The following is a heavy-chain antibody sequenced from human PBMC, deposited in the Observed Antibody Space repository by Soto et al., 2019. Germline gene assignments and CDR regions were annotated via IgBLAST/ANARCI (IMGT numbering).Heavy chain of an antibody. CDR1: GGTFSSYT. D-gene: IGHD6-13*01. Sequence: SVKVSCKASGGTFSSYTISWVRQAPGQGLEWMGRIIPILGIANYAQKFQGRVTITADKSTSTAYMELSSLRSEDTAVYYCAIVCIGAAWYQWFYFWGQGTLVPVSS. CDR2: IIPILGIA. J-gene: IGHJ4*02. V-gene: IGHV1-69*02. CDR3: AIVCIGAAWYQWFYF.